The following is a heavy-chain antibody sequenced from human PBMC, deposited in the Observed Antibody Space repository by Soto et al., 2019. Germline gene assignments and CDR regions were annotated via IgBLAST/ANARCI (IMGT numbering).Heavy chain of an antibody. J-gene: IGHJ3*01. V-gene: IGHV4-59*02. CDR3: ARGPYDGFDV. Sequence: PWETLSLTCTVSGGSVGRNYWSWIRQPPGKGLQWIGYIYYSGTTDYNPSLKSRVTMSVDTSKMQFSLRLTSVTAADTAVYYCARGPYDGFDVWGQGTMVT. CDR2: IYYSGTT. CDR1: GGSVGRNY.